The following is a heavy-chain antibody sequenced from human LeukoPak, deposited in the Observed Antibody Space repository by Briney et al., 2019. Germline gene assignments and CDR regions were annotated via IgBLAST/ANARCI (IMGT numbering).Heavy chain of an antibody. D-gene: IGHD3-10*01. Sequence: SETLSLTCTVSGASISSYYWSWIRQPPGKGLEWIGYIHHSGGANYNPSLKSRVTISVDTSKNEFSLKLSSVTAADTAVYYCARAGAPYGSGNYYNSDVWGQGTTVTVSS. CDR3: ARAGAPYGSGNYYNSDV. J-gene: IGHJ6*02. CDR1: GASISSYY. V-gene: IGHV4-59*01. CDR2: IHHSGGA.